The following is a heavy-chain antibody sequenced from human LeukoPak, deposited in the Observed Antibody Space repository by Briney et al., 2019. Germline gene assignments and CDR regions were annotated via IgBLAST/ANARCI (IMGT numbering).Heavy chain of an antibody. CDR2: INGSGGST. D-gene: IGHD2-2*01. CDR1: GFTFSSYA. Sequence: GGSLRLSCAASGFTFSSYAMSWVRQAPGKGLEWVSAINGSGGSTYYADSVKGRFTISRDNSKNTLYLQMNSLRAEDTAVYYCARVPAKYYYGMDVWGQGTTVTVSS. V-gene: IGHV3-23*01. CDR3: ARVPAKYYYGMDV. J-gene: IGHJ6*02.